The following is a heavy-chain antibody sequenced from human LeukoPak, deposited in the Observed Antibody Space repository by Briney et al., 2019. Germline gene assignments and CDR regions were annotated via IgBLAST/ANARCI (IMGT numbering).Heavy chain of an antibody. Sequence: GGSLRLSCAASGFTFNNYAMSWVRQAPGKGLEWVSVISGSGGSTYYADSLKGRFTISRDNSKNTLYLQMNSLRAEDTAVYYCAKGHSSGYYYWGQGTLVTVSS. J-gene: IGHJ4*02. V-gene: IGHV3-23*01. CDR1: GFTFNNYA. D-gene: IGHD3-22*01. CDR2: ISGSGGST. CDR3: AKGHSSGYYY.